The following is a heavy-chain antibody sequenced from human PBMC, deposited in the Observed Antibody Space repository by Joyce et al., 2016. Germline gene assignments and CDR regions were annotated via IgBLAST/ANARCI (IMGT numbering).Heavy chain of an antibody. CDR3: ARVVDGSTKVYFDL. CDR1: GYMFTNYG. CDR2: ISAYNANT. Sequence: QVQLVQSGADVQKPGASVKVSCKATGYMFTNYGITWVRQAPGQGLKWMGWISAYNANTTDAPTLHDRVTMTTETSTTTAYMELRSLRSDDTAVYYCARVVDGSTKVYFDLWGRGTLVTVSS. V-gene: IGHV1-18*04. J-gene: IGHJ2*01. D-gene: IGHD3-10*01.